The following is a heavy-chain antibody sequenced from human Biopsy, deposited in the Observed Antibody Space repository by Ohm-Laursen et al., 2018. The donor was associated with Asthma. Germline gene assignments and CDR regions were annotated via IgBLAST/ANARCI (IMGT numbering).Heavy chain of an antibody. D-gene: IGHD3-3*01. CDR2: ISSSSSTI. CDR3: ASQSSGPDFWSGYYYFDY. J-gene: IGHJ4*02. V-gene: IGHV3-48*01. Sequence: SLRLSCAASGFTFSSYSMNWVRQAPGKGLEWVSYISSSSSTIYYADSVKGRFTISRDNAKNSLYLKMNSLRAEDTAVYYCASQSSGPDFWSGYYYFDYWGQGTLVTVSS. CDR1: GFTFSSYS.